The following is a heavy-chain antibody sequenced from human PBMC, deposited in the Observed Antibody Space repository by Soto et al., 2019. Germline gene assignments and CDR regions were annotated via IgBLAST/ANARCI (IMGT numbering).Heavy chain of an antibody. CDR2: IYYSGST. V-gene: IGHV4-59*01. CDR3: ARDSSGLNWFDP. J-gene: IGHJ5*02. CDR1: GGSISRYY. D-gene: IGHD3-22*01. Sequence: SETRSLTCTVSGGSISRYYWSWIRQPPGKGLEWIGYIYYSGSTNYNPSLKSRVTISVDTSKNQFSLKLSSVTAADTAVYYCARDSSGLNWFDPWGQGTLVTVSS.